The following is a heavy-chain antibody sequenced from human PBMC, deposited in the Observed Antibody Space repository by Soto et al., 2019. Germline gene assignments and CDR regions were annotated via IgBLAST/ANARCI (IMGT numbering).Heavy chain of an antibody. CDR3: ARVTIPGFYYGSVLKRDYYGMDV. J-gene: IGHJ6*02. V-gene: IGHV4-4*02. D-gene: IGHD3-10*01. CDR1: GGSISSNKW. Sequence: QVQLQESGPGLVKPSGTLSLTCAVSGGSISSNKWWSWVRQPPGKGLEWIGEIYHSGSTNYNPSLSGRVTVSVDKSKNQFSLMLGFVTAADTAVYYCARVTIPGFYYGSVLKRDYYGMDVWGQGTTVTVSS. CDR2: IYHSGST.